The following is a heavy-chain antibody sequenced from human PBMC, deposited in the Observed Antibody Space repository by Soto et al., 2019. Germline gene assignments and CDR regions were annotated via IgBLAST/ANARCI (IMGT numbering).Heavy chain of an antibody. CDR2: VYYSGTT. Sequence: PSETLSLTCTVSGGSISSYYWSWIRQPPGKGLEWIGYVYYSGTTNYNPSLKSRVAISMDTSKNQFSLSLRSVTAADTAVYYCARAGFSYGHLLFWGQGIRVTVSS. CDR1: GGSISSYY. V-gene: IGHV4-59*08. D-gene: IGHD3-10*01. CDR3: ARAGFSYGHLLF. J-gene: IGHJ4*02.